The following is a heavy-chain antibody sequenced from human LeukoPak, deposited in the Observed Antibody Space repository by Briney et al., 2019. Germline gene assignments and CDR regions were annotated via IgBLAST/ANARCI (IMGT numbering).Heavy chain of an antibody. V-gene: IGHV3-21*01. CDR2: ISSSSSYI. CDR1: GFTFSSYS. D-gene: IGHD6-19*01. J-gene: IGHJ4*02. CDR3: ARAKQWLVDY. Sequence: PGGSLRLSCAASGFTFSSYSMNWVRQAPGKGLEWVSSISSSSSYIYYADSVKGRFTISRDNAKNSLYLQMNSLRAEDTALYYCARAKQWLVDYWGQGTLVTVSS.